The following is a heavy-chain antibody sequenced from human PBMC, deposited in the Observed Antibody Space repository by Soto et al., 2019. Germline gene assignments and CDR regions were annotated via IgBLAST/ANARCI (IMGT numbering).Heavy chain of an antibody. J-gene: IGHJ2*01. CDR3: ARDPGRLWFGEFDYDWYFDL. CDR1: GFTFSSYA. CDR2: ISYDGSNK. Sequence: QVQLVESGGGLVQPGRSLRLSCAASGFTFSSYAMHWVRQAPGKGLEWVAVISYDGSNKDYADSVKGRFTISRDNSKNKLYLQMNSLKAEDTAVYYCARDPGRLWFGEFDYDWYFDLWGRGTLVTVSS. V-gene: IGHV3-30-3*01. D-gene: IGHD3-10*01.